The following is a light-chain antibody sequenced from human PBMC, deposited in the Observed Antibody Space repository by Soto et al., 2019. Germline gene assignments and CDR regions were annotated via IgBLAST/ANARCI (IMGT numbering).Light chain of an antibody. J-gene: IGKJ2*01. CDR2: GVS. V-gene: IGKV1-9*01. CDR3: LQIHTFPRT. CDR1: QRISSY. Sequence: DLQLTQSPSFLSASVGDRVTITCRASQRISSYLGWYQQKPGKAPKLLISGVSTLETGVPSRFRGSGSGSEFTLTISSLQPDDFATYYCLQIHTFPRTFGRGTKLEIK.